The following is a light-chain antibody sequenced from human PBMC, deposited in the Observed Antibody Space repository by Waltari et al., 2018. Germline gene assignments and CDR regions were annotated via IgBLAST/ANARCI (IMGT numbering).Light chain of an antibody. CDR2: GAS. CDR1: QSVSRS. CDR3: RHYVRLPAT. J-gene: IGKJ1*01. V-gene: IGKV3-20*01. Sequence: IVLTQSPGTLSLSPGERATLSWRASQSVSRSLAWYQQKPGQAPKLLIYGASTRATGIPDGFTGSASETDFSLTITSLEPEDFAIYFCRHYVRLPATFGQGTKVEIK.